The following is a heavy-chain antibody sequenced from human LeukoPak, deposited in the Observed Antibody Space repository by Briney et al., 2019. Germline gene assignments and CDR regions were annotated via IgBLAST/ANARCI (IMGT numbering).Heavy chain of an antibody. Sequence: PRGSLRLSCAASGFTSSSFWMTWVRQAPGQGLDWVANIRQDGSAKYYVDSVKGRFTISRDNAKNSLCLQLNSLRAEDTAVYYCARDYYASGSHDSWGQGALVTVSS. CDR1: GFTSSSFW. CDR3: ARDYYASGSHDS. J-gene: IGHJ4*02. V-gene: IGHV3-7*04. CDR2: IRQDGSAK. D-gene: IGHD3-10*01.